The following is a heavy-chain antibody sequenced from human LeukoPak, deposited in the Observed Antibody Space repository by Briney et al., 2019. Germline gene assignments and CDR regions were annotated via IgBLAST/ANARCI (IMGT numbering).Heavy chain of an antibody. CDR3: ARATAGYYDFWSGYPLFDP. D-gene: IGHD3-3*01. CDR1: GGSISSYY. V-gene: IGHV4-59*08. J-gene: IGHJ5*02. Sequence: SETLSLTCTVSGGSISSYYWSWIRQPPGKGLEWIGYIYDSWSTNYNPSLKSRVTISVDTSKNQFSLKLSSVTAADTAVYYCARATAGYYDFWSGYPLFDPWGQGTLVTVSS. CDR2: IYDSWST.